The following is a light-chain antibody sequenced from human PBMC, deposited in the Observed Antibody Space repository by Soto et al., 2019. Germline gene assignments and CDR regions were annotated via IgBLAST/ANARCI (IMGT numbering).Light chain of an antibody. CDR2: DNN. CDR1: TSNIGNNY. V-gene: IGLV1-51*01. Sequence: QSVLTQPPSVSAAPGQKVTISCSGSTSNIGNNYVSWYQQLPGTAPKLLIYDNNKRPSGIPDRFTGSKSGTSATLGITGLQTGDEADYYCGTWDSSLSAVVFGGGPQLTVL. J-gene: IGLJ2*01. CDR3: GTWDSSLSAVV.